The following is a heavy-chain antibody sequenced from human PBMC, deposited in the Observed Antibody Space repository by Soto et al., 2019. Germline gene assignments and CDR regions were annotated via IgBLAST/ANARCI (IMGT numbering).Heavy chain of an antibody. Sequence: QVQLQESGPGLVKPSETLSLTCTVSGGSMSGYYWSWIRQSAGKGVGWIGRVYTSETTYYTPSLKSRVTMSLDTSKNQFSLNLYSLTAADTAVYYCAGNIAAAGRRYYGMDVWGQGTTVTVSS. D-gene: IGHD6-13*01. CDR3: AGNIAAAGRRYYGMDV. J-gene: IGHJ6*02. V-gene: IGHV4-4*07. CDR1: GGSMSGYY. CDR2: VYTSETT.